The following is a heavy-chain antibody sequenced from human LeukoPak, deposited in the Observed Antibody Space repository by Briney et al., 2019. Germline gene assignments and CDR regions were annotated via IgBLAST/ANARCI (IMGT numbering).Heavy chain of an antibody. J-gene: IGHJ4*02. D-gene: IGHD3-22*01. CDR1: GFTFDDYA. CDR3: AVFGGKYYYDSSGYDY. CDR2: ISWNSGSI. V-gene: IGHV3-9*01. Sequence: PGGSLRLSCAASGFTFDDYAMHWVRQAPGKGLEWVSGISWNSGSIGYADSVKGRFTISRDNAKNSLYLQMNSLRAEDTALYYCAVFGGKYYYDSSGYDYWGQGTLVTVSS.